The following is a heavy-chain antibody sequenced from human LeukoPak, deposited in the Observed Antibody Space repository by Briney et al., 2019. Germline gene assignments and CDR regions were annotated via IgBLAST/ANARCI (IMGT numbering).Heavy chain of an antibody. J-gene: IGHJ4*02. Sequence: SVKVSCKASGGTFSSYAISWVRQAPGQGLEWMGRIIPILGIANYAQKFQGRVTITADKSTSTAYMELSSLRSEDTAVYYCARDRDSDCDYVGYWGQGTLVTVSS. D-gene: IGHD3/OR15-3a*01. CDR1: GGTFSSYA. V-gene: IGHV1-69*04. CDR3: ARDRDSDCDYVGY. CDR2: IIPILGIA.